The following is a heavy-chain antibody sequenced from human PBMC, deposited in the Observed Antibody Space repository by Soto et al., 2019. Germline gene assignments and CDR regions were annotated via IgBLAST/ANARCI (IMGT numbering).Heavy chain of an antibody. J-gene: IGHJ3*02. CDR2: ISGSGGST. CDR3: AKMGISTPYAFDI. CDR1: GFTFSSYA. Sequence: EVQLLESGGGLVQPGGSLRLSCAASGFTFSSYAMSWVRQAPGKGLEWVSAISGSGGSTYYADSVKGRFTISRDNSKNTLYLQMNSLRAEDRAVYYCAKMGISTPYAFDIWGQGTMVTVSS. D-gene: IGHD1-20*01. V-gene: IGHV3-23*01.